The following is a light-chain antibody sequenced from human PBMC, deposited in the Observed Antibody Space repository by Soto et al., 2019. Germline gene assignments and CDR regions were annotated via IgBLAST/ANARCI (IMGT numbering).Light chain of an antibody. Sequence: DIPLTQSPSTLSASVGDRVTITCRASQSISSWLAWYQQKPGKAPKLLLYKASSLESGVPSRFSGSGSGTEFSLTNTSLQTDDFASYCCQHYSSYSPMSFGKRTKGEIK. CDR1: QSISSW. CDR3: QHYSSYSPMS. V-gene: IGKV1-5*03. J-gene: IGKJ1*01. CDR2: KAS.